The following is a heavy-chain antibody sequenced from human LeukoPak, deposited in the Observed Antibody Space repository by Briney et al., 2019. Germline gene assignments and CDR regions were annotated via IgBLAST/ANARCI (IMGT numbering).Heavy chain of an antibody. Sequence: GGSLRLSCAASGFTFSSYDMHWVRQATGKGLEWVSAIGTAGDTYYPGSVKGRFTISRDNAKNSLYLQMNSLRAEDTAVYHCAREAIDSSGYYRIYYYYMDVWGKGTTVTISS. D-gene: IGHD3-22*01. J-gene: IGHJ6*03. V-gene: IGHV3-13*01. CDR3: AREAIDSSGYYRIYYYYMDV. CDR1: GFTFSSYD. CDR2: IGTAGDT.